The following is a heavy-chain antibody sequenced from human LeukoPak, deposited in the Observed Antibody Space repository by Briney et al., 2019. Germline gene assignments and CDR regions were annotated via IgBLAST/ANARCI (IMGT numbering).Heavy chain of an antibody. V-gene: IGHV1-3*01. Sequence: ASVKVSCKASGYTFTSYAMHWVRQAPGQRLEWMGWINAGNGNTKYSQKFQGRVTITRDTSASTAYMELSSLRSEDTAVYFCARDYYGSGSYERYFDYWGQGTLVTVSS. CDR1: GYTFTSYA. CDR2: INAGNGNT. CDR3: ARDYYGSGSYERYFDY. D-gene: IGHD3-10*01. J-gene: IGHJ4*02.